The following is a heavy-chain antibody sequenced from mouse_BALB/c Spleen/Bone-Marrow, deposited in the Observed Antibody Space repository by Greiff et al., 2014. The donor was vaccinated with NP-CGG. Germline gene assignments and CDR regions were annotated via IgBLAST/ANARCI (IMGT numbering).Heavy chain of an antibody. V-gene: IGHV14-3*02. D-gene: IGHD2-10*01. Sequence: EVMLVESXAELVKPGASVKLSCTASGFNIKDTYIHWVNQRPEQGLEWIGRIDPANGFAKYDPKFQGKATITADTSPNTAYLHLSSLTSEDTAVYYCARAYYGNYPYVMDYWGQGTSVTVSS. CDR2: IDPANGFA. J-gene: IGHJ4*01. CDR1: GFNIKDTY. CDR3: ARAYYGNYPYVMDY.